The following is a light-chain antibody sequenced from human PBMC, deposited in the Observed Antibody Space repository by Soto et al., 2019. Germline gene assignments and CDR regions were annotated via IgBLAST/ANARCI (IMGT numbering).Light chain of an antibody. V-gene: IGKV3-15*01. CDR3: QQYNNWPPT. CDR2: DVS. Sequence: ETVMTQSPATVSLSPGERATLSFMASQSARISLGWYQQKPGQAPRLLIYDVSTRATGVPARFSGSGSGTEFTLTISSPQSEDFAVYYCQQYNNWPPTFGQGTRLEI. CDR1: QSARIS. J-gene: IGKJ5*01.